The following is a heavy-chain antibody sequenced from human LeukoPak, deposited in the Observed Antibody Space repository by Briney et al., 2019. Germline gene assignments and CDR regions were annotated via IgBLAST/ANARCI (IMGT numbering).Heavy chain of an antibody. CDR3: ARDRGTWNDDGFDY. CDR1: GGSISSYY. Sequence: SETLSLTCTVSGGSISSYYWSWIRQPAGKGLEWIGRIHISGSTNYNPSLKSRVTMSVDTSKNQFSLKLSSVTAADTAVYYCARDRGTWNDDGFDYWGQGTLVTVSS. CDR2: IHISGST. V-gene: IGHV4-4*07. J-gene: IGHJ4*02. D-gene: IGHD1-1*01.